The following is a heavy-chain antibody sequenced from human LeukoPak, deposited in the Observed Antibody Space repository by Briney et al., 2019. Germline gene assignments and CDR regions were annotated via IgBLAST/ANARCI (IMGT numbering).Heavy chain of an antibody. V-gene: IGHV3-33*01. CDR3: ARAVGPFDF. CDR2: IWYDGSNK. CDR1: GFTFSSYD. J-gene: IGHJ3*01. Sequence: GGSLRLSCAASGFTFSSYDMHWVRQAPGKGLERVAVIWYDGSNKYYADSVKGRFTISRDNSKNTLYLQMNSLRAEDTAVYYCARAVGPFDFWGPGTIVIVSS.